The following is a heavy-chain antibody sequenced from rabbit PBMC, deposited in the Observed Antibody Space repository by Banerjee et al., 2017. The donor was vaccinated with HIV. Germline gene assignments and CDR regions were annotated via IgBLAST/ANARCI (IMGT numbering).Heavy chain of an antibody. V-gene: IGHV1S45*01. J-gene: IGHJ4*01. CDR1: GFTISSSYW. CDR3: AREGRKAYASSSGYYGFHL. CDR2: IYSGSSGST. D-gene: IGHD1-1*01. Sequence: QEQLVESGGGLVQPEGSLTLTCTASGFTISSSYWICWVRQAPGKRPEWIACIYSGSSGSTYYASWAKGRFTISKSSSTTVTLQMTSLTAADTATYFCAREGRKAYASSSGYYGFHLWGPGTLVTVS.